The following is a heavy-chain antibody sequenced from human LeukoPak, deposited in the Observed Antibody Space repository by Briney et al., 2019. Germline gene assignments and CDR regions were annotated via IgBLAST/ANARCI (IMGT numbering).Heavy chain of an antibody. V-gene: IGHV3-23*01. CDR2: ISGSGGST. Sequence: PGGSLRLSCAASGFTFSSYAMSWVRQAPGKGLEWVSAISGSGGSTYYADSVKGQFTISRDNSKNTLFLHMNTLRAEDTAIYYCAKDRTVGASYWYFDLWGRGTLVTVS. CDR3: AKDRTVGASYWYFDL. J-gene: IGHJ2*01. D-gene: IGHD1-26*01. CDR1: GFTFSSYA.